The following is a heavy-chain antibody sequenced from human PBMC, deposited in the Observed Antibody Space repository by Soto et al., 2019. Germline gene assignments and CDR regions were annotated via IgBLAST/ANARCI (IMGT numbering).Heavy chain of an antibody. CDR2: IIPIFGTA. Sequence: QVQLVQSGAEVKKPGSSVKVSCKASGGTFSSYAISWVRQAPGQGLEWMGGIIPIFGTANYAQKFQGRVTITADESTSTAYMELSSVRSEDTAVYYCAYCGGDCYSGRSNGFDPWGQGTLVTVSS. D-gene: IGHD2-21*02. V-gene: IGHV1-69*01. J-gene: IGHJ5*02. CDR1: GGTFSSYA. CDR3: AYCGGDCYSGRSNGFDP.